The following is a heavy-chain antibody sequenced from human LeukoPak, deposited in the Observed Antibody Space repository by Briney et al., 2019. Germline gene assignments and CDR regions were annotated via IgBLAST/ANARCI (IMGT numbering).Heavy chain of an antibody. D-gene: IGHD4-17*01. Sequence: SETLSLTCAVYGGSFSGYYWSWIRQPPGKGLEWIGEINHSGSTNYNPSLKSRVTISVDTSKNQFSLKLSSVTAADTAVYYCAREPSGDYFDYWGQGTLVTVSS. J-gene: IGHJ4*02. CDR2: INHSGST. V-gene: IGHV4-34*01. CDR1: GGSFSGYY. CDR3: AREPSGDYFDY.